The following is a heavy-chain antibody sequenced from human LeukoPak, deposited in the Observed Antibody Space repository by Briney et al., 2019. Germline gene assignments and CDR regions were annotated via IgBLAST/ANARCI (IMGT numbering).Heavy chain of an antibody. D-gene: IGHD3-3*02. CDR3: ARRSAFEGILDY. CDR2: IYPGDSDT. CDR1: GSNFTSYG. Sequence: GAALEISCKGSGSNFTSYGIGRGRQLPGKGLEWMGIIYPGDSDTRYSPSFQGQVTISADKSISTAYLQWSSLKASDTAMYYCARRSAFEGILDYWGQGTLVTVSS. J-gene: IGHJ4*02. V-gene: IGHV5-51*01.